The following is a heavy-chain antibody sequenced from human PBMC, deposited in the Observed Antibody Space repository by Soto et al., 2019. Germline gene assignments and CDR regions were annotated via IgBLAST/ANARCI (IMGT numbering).Heavy chain of an antibody. D-gene: IGHD1-26*01. CDR1: GFTFSDYY. J-gene: IGHJ5*02. CDR2: ISSSGTTI. CDR3: ARVRGGYYPPGS. Sequence: ESGGGLVKPGGSLRLSCAASGFTFSDYYMSWIRQAPGKGLEWLAYISSSGTTIYYADSVQGRFTVSRDNAKNSLYLQMNSLRAEDTAVYYCARVRGGYYPPGSWGQGTLVTVSS. V-gene: IGHV3-11*01.